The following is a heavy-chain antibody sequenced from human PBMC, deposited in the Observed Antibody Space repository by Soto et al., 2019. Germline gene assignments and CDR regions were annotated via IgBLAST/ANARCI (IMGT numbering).Heavy chain of an antibody. V-gene: IGHV1-69*12. CDR3: ARGGSGDYVYYYCYGMDV. CDR2: IIPIFGTA. Sequence: QVQLVQSGAEVKKPGSSVKVSCKASGGTFSSYAITWVRQAPGQGLEWMGGIIPIFGTANYAQKFQGRVTVTADESTTTAYMELSSLRSEDTAVYYCARGGSGDYVYYYCYGMDVWGQGTTVTVSS. D-gene: IGHD4-17*01. J-gene: IGHJ6*02. CDR1: GGTFSSYA.